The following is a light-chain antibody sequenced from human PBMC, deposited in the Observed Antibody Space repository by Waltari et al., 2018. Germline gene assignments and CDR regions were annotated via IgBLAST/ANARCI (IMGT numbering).Light chain of an antibody. J-gene: IGKJ1*01. V-gene: IGKV3-20*01. CDR1: QSVSRF. CDR3: QKYDRLPAT. CDR2: GAS. Sequence: EIVLTQSPGTLSLSPGERGTLSCRASQSVSRFLACYQQKPGQAPRLLIYGASTRATGIPDRFSGIGSGTDFSLTISRLEPEDFAVYYCQKYDRLPATFGQGTKVEIK.